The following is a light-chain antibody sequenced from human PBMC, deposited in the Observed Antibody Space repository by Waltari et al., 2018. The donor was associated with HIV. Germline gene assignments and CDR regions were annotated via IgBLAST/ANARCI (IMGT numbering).Light chain of an antibody. CDR3: CSYAGSSTWV. CDR1: SHHVGSSNV. J-gene: IGLJ3*02. V-gene: IGLV2-23*01. Sequence: QSALTQPAPESRSHALSITISWTGTSHHVGSSNVLSWNQQHPGKAPKLMIYEDNRRPSGVSNRFSGSKSGNTASLTISGLQAEDEADYSCCSYAGSSTWVFGGGTKLTGL. CDR2: EDN.